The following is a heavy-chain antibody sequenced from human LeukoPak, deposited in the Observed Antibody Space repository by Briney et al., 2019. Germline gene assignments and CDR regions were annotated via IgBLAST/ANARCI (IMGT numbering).Heavy chain of an antibody. CDR1: GFAFGVHA. D-gene: IGHD3-16*01. CDR3: AKDLTPHNSVYDCLDA. J-gene: IGHJ5*02. Sequence: GGSLRLSCVGSGFAFGVHAMSWVRQAPGKGPEWVATICSGADLFYAESVKGRFTISRDDPRNTVWLQMNSLRAEDTALYYCAKDLTPHNSVYDCLDAWGQGTQVTVSS. V-gene: IGHV3-23*01. CDR2: ICSGADL.